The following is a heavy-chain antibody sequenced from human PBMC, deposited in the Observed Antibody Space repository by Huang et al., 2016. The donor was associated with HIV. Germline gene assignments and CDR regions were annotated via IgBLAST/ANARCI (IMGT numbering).Heavy chain of an antibody. D-gene: IGHD6-19*01. CDR3: ARRAVAGIYYYYYMDV. V-gene: IGHV3-30-3*01. CDR2: ISYDVSNK. CDR1: GFTFSNYA. J-gene: IGHJ6*03. Sequence: QVQMVESGGGVVQPGRSLRLSCAASGFTFSNYAMHWVRQAPVKGLELVEVISYDVSNKYYTDSLKGRFTISRDNSKNALYLQMNSLRAEDTAVYYCARRAVAGIYYYYYMDVWGKGTTVTVSS.